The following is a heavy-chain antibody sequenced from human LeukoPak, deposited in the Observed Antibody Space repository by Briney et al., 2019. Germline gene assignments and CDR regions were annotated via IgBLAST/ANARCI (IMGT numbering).Heavy chain of an antibody. CDR3: PRSNYFDY. D-gene: IGHD6-6*01. V-gene: IGHV5-51*01. CDR1: GYSFTNYW. CDR2: IYPGDSTT. J-gene: IGHJ4*02. Sequence: GESLKISCKGSGYSFTNYWIAWVRQLPGKGLEWMGIIYPGDSTTTYSPSFQGQVTISADRSISTAYLQWSSLKASDTAIYYCPRSNYFDYWGQGTLVTVSS.